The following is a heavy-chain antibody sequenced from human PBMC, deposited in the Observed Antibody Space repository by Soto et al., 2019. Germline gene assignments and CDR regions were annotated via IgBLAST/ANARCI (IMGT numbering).Heavy chain of an antibody. CDR2: MNPNSGNT. J-gene: IGHJ5*01. CDR3: ARSDGYNFNWLDF. D-gene: IGHD2-21*01. V-gene: IGHV1-8*01. Sequence: QVQLVQSGAEVKTPGASVKVSCKASGYTFATYDINWVRQAPGQGLEWMGWMNPNSGNTSYAQKVQGRLTMTRDTALSVAHMELSSLRNEDTAVYYCARSDGYNFNWLDFWGQGTLVTVSA. CDR1: GYTFATYD.